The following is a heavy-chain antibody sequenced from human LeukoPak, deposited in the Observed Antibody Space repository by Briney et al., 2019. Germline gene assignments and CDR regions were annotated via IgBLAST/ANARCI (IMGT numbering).Heavy chain of an antibody. V-gene: IGHV1-2*02. D-gene: IGHD3-22*01. CDR2: IKPNNGGT. Sequence: ASVKVSCKASGYTFTGYYMHWVRQAPGQGLEWMGWIKPNNGGTNYAQKFQGRVTMTRDTSISTAYMELSRLRSDDTAVYYCARDAAYDRFDYWGQGTLVTVSS. J-gene: IGHJ4*02. CDR3: ARDAAYDRFDY. CDR1: GYTFTGYY.